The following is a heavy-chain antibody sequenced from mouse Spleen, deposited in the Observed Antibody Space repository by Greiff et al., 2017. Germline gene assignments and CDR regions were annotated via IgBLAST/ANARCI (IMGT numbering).Heavy chain of an antibody. Sequence: VQLQQSGPELVKPGASVKISCKASGYSFTGYYMNWVKQSPEKSLEWIGEINPSTGGTTYNQKFKAKATLTVDKSSSTAYMQLKSLTSEDSAVYYCARSSPLYGYDDYWGQGTTLTVSS. CDR2: INPSTGGT. CDR1: GYSFTGYY. J-gene: IGHJ2*01. CDR3: ARSSPLYGYDDY. D-gene: IGHD2-2*01. V-gene: IGHV1-42*01.